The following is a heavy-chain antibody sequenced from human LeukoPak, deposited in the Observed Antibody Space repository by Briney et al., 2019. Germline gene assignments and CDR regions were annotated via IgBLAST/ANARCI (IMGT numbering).Heavy chain of an antibody. Sequence: GGSLRLSCAASGFTFSSYGMHWVRQAPGKGLEWVAFIRYDESKKFYADSVKGRFTISRDNSKNTLYLQMNSLRAEDTAVYYCAKDLYGSGSYEIRLFDHWGQGTLVTVCS. J-gene: IGHJ4*02. CDR3: AKDLYGSGSYEIRLFDH. CDR1: GFTFSSYG. CDR2: IRYDESKK. V-gene: IGHV3-30*02. D-gene: IGHD3-10*01.